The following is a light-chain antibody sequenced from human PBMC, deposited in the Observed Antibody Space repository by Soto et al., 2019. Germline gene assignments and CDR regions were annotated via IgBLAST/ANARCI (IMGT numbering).Light chain of an antibody. Sequence: QSVLTQPASVSGSPGQSITISCTGTSSDIGGYNYVSWYQQHPGKAPKLIIYDVSTRPSGVSNRFSGSKSGNTASLTISGLQAEDEADYFCSSYTTYNALFGGGTKLTVL. CDR1: SSDIGGYNY. V-gene: IGLV2-14*03. CDR2: DVS. CDR3: SSYTTYNAL. J-gene: IGLJ3*02.